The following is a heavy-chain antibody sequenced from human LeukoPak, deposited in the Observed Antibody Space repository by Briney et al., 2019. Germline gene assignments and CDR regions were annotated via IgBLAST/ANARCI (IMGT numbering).Heavy chain of an antibody. J-gene: IGHJ3*02. CDR1: GGTFSSYG. CDR2: IIPIFGTA. Sequence: ASVKVSCKASGGTFSSYGISWVRQAPGQGLEWMGGIIPIFGTANYAQKFQGRVTMTTDTSTSTAYMELRSLRSDDTAVYYCARAIYGSGSSAFDIWGQGTTVTVSS. D-gene: IGHD3-10*01. CDR3: ARAIYGSGSSAFDI. V-gene: IGHV1-69*05.